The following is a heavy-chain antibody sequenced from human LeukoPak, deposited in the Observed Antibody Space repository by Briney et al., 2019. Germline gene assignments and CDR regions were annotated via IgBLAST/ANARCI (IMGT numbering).Heavy chain of an antibody. V-gene: IGHV3-9*01. D-gene: IGHD6-19*01. CDR1: GFTFDDYA. CDR2: ISWNSGSI. Sequence: GGSLRLSCAASGFTFDDYAMHWVRQAPGKGLEWVSGISWNSGSIGYADSVKGRFTISRDNAKNSLYLQMNSLRAEDTAVYYCARDRGYSSGWYDYWGQGTLVTVSS. J-gene: IGHJ4*02. CDR3: ARDRGYSSGWYDY.